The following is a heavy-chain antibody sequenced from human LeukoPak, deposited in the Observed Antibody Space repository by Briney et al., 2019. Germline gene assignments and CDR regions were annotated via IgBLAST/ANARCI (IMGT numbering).Heavy chain of an antibody. CDR2: IKQDGSEK. CDR3: ARATREVWVDSYYFDY. D-gene: IGHD3/OR15-3a*01. J-gene: IGHJ4*02. CDR1: GFSFSSYW. Sequence: PGGSLRLSCAASGFSFSSYWMSWVRQAPGKGLEWVANIKQDGSEKYYVDSVKGRFTISRDNAKNSLYLQMNSLRAEDTAVYYCARATREVWVDSYYFDYWGQGTLVTVSS. V-gene: IGHV3-7*01.